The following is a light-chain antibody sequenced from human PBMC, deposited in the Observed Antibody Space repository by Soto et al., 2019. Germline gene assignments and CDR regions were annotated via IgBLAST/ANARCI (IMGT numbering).Light chain of an antibody. CDR1: SSNIGAHYD. Sequence: QSVLTQPPSVSGAPGQRVTISCTGSSSNIGAHYDVHWYQQLPGTAPKLLIYDDNKRPSGIPDRFSGSKSGTSATLGITGFQTGDEADYYCGSWDSSLSAYVFGTGTKGTVL. CDR2: DDN. V-gene: IGLV1-51*01. CDR3: GSWDSSLSAYV. J-gene: IGLJ1*01.